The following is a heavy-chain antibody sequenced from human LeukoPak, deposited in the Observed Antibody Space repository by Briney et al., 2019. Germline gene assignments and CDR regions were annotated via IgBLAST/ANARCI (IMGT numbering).Heavy chain of an antibody. J-gene: IGHJ4*02. CDR1: GFTFSSYS. CDR3: ARDLEGANLFDY. V-gene: IGHV3-21*01. CDR2: ISSSSSYI. Sequence: GGSLRLSCAASGFTFSSYSMKWVRQAPGKGLEWVSSISSSSSYIYYADSVKGRFTISRDNAKNSLYLQMNSLRAEDTAVYYCARDLEGANLFDYWGQGTLVTVSS. D-gene: IGHD1-26*01.